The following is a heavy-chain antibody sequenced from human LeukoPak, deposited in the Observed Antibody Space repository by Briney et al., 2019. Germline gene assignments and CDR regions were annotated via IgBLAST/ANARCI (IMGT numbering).Heavy chain of an antibody. CDR2: IRASGSAT. Sequence: GGSLRLSCAASGFIFSNYGMNWVRQARGKGLEWVAAIRASGSATSYADSVRGRFTISRDNSKSTTYLQMNSLRAEDTDVVYCAKDIYLRDFWSGYFDYWGQETLVTVAS. V-gene: IGHV3-23*01. CDR1: GFIFSNYG. CDR3: AKDIYLRDFWSGYFDY. J-gene: IGHJ4*02. D-gene: IGHD3-3*01.